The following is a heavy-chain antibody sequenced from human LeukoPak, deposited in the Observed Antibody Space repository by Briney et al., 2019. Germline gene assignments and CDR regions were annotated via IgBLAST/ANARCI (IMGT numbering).Heavy chain of an antibody. CDR2: IYYSGTT. J-gene: IGHJ4*02. CDR3: ARGVYIAAAQYGY. V-gene: IGHV4-59*01. D-gene: IGHD6-13*01. CDR1: GGSISNYY. Sequence: SETLSLTCTVSGGSISNYYWSWIRQPPGKGLEWIGYIYYSGTTNYNPPLKSRVTISVDTSKNQFSLKLNSVTAADTAVYYCARGVYIAAAQYGYWGQGTLVTVSS.